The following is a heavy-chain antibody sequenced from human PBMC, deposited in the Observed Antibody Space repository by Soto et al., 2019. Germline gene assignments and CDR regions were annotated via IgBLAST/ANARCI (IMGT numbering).Heavy chain of an antibody. J-gene: IGHJ4*02. CDR2: ISGSGGST. CDR3: AKDHCSSTSCYGLGY. Sequence: GGSLRLSCAASGFTFSSYAMSWVRQAPGKGLEWVSAISGSGGSTYYADSVKGRFTISRDNSKNTLYLQMNSLRAEDTAVYYCAKDHCSSTSCYGLGYWGQGTLVTVSS. V-gene: IGHV3-23*01. CDR1: GFTFSSYA. D-gene: IGHD2-2*01.